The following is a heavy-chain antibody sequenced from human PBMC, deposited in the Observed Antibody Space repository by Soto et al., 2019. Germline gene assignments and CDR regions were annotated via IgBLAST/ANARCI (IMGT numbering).Heavy chain of an antibody. CDR1: GYTFTSYG. CDR3: ARDGGVSDFWSGYSFDY. D-gene: IGHD3-3*01. J-gene: IGHJ4*02. V-gene: IGHV1-18*01. Sequence: QVQLVQSGAEVKKPGASVKVSCKASGYTFTSYGISWVRQAPGQGLEWMGWISAYNGNTNYAQKLQGRVTRTTDTSTSTAYMELRSLGSDDTAVYYCARDGGVSDFWSGYSFDYWGQGTLVTVSS. CDR2: ISAYNGNT.